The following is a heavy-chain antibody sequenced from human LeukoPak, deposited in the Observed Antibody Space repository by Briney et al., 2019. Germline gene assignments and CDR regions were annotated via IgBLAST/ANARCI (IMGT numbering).Heavy chain of an antibody. Sequence: SDTLSLTCAVYGGFFSVYYWSWPRQPPGKGLEWIGEINHSGSTNYNPSLKSRVTISVDTSKNQFSLKLSSVTAADTAVYYCARRGGDEQWELRMAWFDPWGQGTLVTVSS. CDR1: GGFFSVYY. CDR3: ARRGGDEQWELRMAWFDP. V-gene: IGHV4-34*01. CDR2: INHSGST. D-gene: IGHD1-26*01. J-gene: IGHJ5*02.